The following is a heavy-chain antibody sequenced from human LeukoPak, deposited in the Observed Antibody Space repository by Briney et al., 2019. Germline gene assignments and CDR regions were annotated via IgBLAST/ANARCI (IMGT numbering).Heavy chain of an antibody. CDR2: INYSGST. V-gene: IGHV4-30-4*01. CDR3: ARDFSVVVVPGRDYYYYGLDV. J-gene: IGHJ6*02. CDR1: GGSISSGDYY. D-gene: IGHD3-22*01. Sequence: PSETLSLTCTVSGGSISSGDYYWSSIRQPPGKGLEWIGYINYSGSTYYNPSLKSRVTISVDTSKNQFFLTLSSVTAADTAVYYCARDFSVVVVPGRDYYYYGLDVWGQGTTVTVSS.